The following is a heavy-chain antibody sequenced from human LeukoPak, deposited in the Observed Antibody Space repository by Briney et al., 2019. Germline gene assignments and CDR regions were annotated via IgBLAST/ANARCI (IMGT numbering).Heavy chain of an antibody. V-gene: IGHV3-48*03. CDR2: ISSSGSTI. CDR1: GFTFSSYE. D-gene: IGHD3-16*02. J-gene: IGHJ4*02. CDR3: ARDGNYRFDY. Sequence: GGSLRLSCAASGFTFSSYEMNWVRQAPGKGLEWVSYISSSGSTIYYTDSVKGRFTISRDSSKKTLSLQMNSLRAEDTAVYYCARDGNYRFDYWGQGTLVTVSS.